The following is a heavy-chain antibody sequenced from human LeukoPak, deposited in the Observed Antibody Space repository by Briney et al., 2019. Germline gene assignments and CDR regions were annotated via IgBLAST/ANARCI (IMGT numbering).Heavy chain of an antibody. Sequence: GGSLRLSCAASGFTFSSYEMNWVRQAPGKGLEWVSHISSSGSTIYYADSVKGRFTISRDNAKNSLYLQMNSLRAEDTAVYYCARGQRRVVPAAIKFSWFDPWGQGTLVTVSS. V-gene: IGHV3-48*03. D-gene: IGHD2-2*02. CDR1: GFTFSSYE. CDR3: ARGQRRVVPAAIKFSWFDP. J-gene: IGHJ5*02. CDR2: ISSSGSTI.